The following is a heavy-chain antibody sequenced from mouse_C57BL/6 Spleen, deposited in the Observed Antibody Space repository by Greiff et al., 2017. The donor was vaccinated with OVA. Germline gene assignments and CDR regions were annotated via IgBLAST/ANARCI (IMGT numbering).Heavy chain of an antibody. D-gene: IGHD4-1*01. CDR1: GFSFNTYA. J-gene: IGHJ3*01. Sequence: EVQGVESGGGLVQPKGSLKLSCAASGFSFNTYAMNWVRPAPGKGLEWVARIRSKSNNYATYYADSVKDRFTISRDDSESMLYLQMNNLKTEDTAMYYCVSLTPFAYWGQGTLVTVSA. CDR2: IRSKSNNYAT. V-gene: IGHV10-1*01. CDR3: VSLTPFAY.